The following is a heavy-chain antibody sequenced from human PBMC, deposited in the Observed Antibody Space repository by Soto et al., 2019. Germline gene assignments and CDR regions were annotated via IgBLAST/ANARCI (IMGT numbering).Heavy chain of an antibody. V-gene: IGHV1-69*13. CDR2: IIPLFGTT. CDR1: GGAFNSSG. CDR3: ARVRGSSWYNWFDL. Sequence: GASVKVSCKASGGAFNSSGISWVRQAPGQGLGWMGGIIPLFGTTNYARKLQGRVTITADESTSTVYMDLSSLTFDDTAVYYCARVRGSSWYNWFDLWGQGTLVTVSS. J-gene: IGHJ5*02. D-gene: IGHD6-13*01.